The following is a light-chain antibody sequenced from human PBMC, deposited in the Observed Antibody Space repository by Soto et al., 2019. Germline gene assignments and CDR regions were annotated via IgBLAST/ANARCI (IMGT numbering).Light chain of an antibody. J-gene: IGLJ1*01. V-gene: IGLV2-11*01. CDR1: SSDIGGHTS. CDR2: DVS. CDR3: CSSAGAFYV. Sequence: QSVLTQPRSVSGSPGQSVTISCTGTSSDIGGHTSVSWFQQHPGKAPKLMIYDVSKRPSGVPDRFSGSKSGNTASLTISGLQAEDEADYYCCSSAGAFYVFGSGTKVTVL.